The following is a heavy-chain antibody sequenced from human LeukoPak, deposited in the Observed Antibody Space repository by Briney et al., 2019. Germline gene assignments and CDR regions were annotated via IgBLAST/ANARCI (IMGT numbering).Heavy chain of an antibody. J-gene: IGHJ4*02. CDR2: IYTSGST. CDR1: GGSISSGSYY. D-gene: IGHD6-6*01. CDR3: ARQVGTQLVHFDY. Sequence: PSQTLSLTCTVSGGSISSGSYYWSWIRQPAGKGLEWIGRIYTSGSTNYNPSLKSRVTISVDTSKNQFSLKLSSVTAADTAVYYCARQVGTQLVHFDYWGQGTLVTVSS. V-gene: IGHV4-61*02.